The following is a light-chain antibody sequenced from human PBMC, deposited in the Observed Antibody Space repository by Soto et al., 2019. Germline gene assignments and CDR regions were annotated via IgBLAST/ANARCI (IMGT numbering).Light chain of an antibody. Sequence: EIVLTQSPGTLSLSPGERATLSCRASQSISSSYLAWHQQKPGQAPRLLIYGASIRATGIPDRFSGSGSGTDFILTISRLEPEDFALYYCQQYGSSPVTFGQGTDWRL. CDR3: QQYGSSPVT. J-gene: IGKJ5*01. V-gene: IGKV3-20*01. CDR2: GAS. CDR1: QSISSSY.